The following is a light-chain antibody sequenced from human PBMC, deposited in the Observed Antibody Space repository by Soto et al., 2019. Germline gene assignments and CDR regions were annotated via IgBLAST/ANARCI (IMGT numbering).Light chain of an antibody. Sequence: DIQLTQSPSFLSASVGDRVTITCRASQGISSSLAWYQQKPGKAPILLIYAASTLQSGVPSRFSGSGSGTEFTLTIGSLQPEDFATYYCQQFNTYPSTFGQGTELEIK. J-gene: IGKJ2*01. V-gene: IGKV1-9*01. CDR2: AAS. CDR1: QGISSS. CDR3: QQFNTYPST.